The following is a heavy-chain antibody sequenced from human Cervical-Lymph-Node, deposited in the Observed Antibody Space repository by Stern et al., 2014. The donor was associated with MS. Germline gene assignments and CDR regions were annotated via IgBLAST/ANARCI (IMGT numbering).Heavy chain of an antibody. Sequence: VQLVESGGGLVQPGRSLRLSCDASGFNFDDYAMHWVRQAPRKGLEWVSSITWYSVTIHYADSVKARFTISRSTAKVFLQMNSLRPDDTAFYYCAKGSSGSYIRGRLGYLESWGQGTLVTVSS. CDR3: AKGSSGSYIRGRLGYLES. V-gene: IGHV3-9*01. CDR1: GFNFDDYA. J-gene: IGHJ4*02. CDR2: ITWYSVTI. D-gene: IGHD1-26*01.